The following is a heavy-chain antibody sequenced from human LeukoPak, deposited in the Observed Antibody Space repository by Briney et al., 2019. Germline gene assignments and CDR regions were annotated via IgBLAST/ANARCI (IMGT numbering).Heavy chain of an antibody. Sequence: SETLSLTCAVYGGSFSGYYWSWIRQPAGKGLEWIGRIYPSGNTNFNPSLMSRVTMSIDTSKNQFSLKLSSLTAADTAVYLCAREQTRDYYTDWGQGTLVTVSS. CDR1: GGSFSGYY. CDR2: IYPSGNT. CDR3: AREQTRDYYTD. J-gene: IGHJ4*02. V-gene: IGHV4-59*10. D-gene: IGHD3-10*01.